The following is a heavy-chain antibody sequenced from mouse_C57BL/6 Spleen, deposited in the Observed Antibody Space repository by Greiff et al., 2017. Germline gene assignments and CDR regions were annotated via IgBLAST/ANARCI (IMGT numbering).Heavy chain of an antibody. D-gene: IGHD1-2*01. J-gene: IGHJ2*01. Sequence: EVQLQQSGPELVKPGASVKISCKASGYSFTGFYMNWVKQSPEKSLEWIGEINPSTGGTTYNQKFKAKATLTVDKSSSTAYMQLKSLTSEDSAVYYCARSITTYYCDYWGQGTTLTVSS. CDR3: ARSITTYYCDY. V-gene: IGHV1-42*01. CDR1: GYSFTGFY. CDR2: INPSTGGT.